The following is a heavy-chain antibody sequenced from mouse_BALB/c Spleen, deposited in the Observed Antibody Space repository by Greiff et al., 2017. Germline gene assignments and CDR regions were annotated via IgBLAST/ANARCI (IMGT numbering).Heavy chain of an antibody. V-gene: IGHV14-4*02. D-gene: IGHD2-10*02. CDR2: IDPENGDT. CDR1: GFNIKDYY. CDR3: NALEYGNSAWFAY. J-gene: IGHJ3*01. Sequence: VHVKQSGAELVRSGASVKLSCTASGFNIKDYYMHWVKQRPEQGLEWIGWIDPENGDTEYAPKFQGKATMTADTSSNTAYLQLSSLTSEDTAVYYCNALEYGNSAWFAYWGQGTLVTVSA.